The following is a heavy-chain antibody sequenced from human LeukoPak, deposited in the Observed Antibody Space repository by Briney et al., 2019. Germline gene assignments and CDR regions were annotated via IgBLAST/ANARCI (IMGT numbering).Heavy chain of an antibody. J-gene: IGHJ6*03. CDR2: IYYSGST. D-gene: IGHD3-10*01. CDR3: ASLSRGKTRRWFGELSLYYYYYMDV. Sequence: SETLSLTCTVSGGSISSSSYYWGWIRQPPGKGLEWIGSIYYSGSTYYNPSLKSRVTISVDTSKNQFSLKLSSVTAADTAVYYCASLSRGKTRRWFGELSLYYYYYMDVWGKGTTVTVSS. V-gene: IGHV4-39*07. CDR1: GGSISSSSYY.